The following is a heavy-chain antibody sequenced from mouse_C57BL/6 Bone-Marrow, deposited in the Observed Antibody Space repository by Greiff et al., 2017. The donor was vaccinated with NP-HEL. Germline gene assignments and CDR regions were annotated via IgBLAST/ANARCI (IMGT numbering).Heavy chain of an antibody. CDR2: ISNGGGST. D-gene: IGHD1-1*01. Sequence: EVQLVESGGGLVQPGGSLKLSCAASGFTFSDYYMYWVRQTPEKRLEWVAYISNGGGSTYYPDTVKGRFTISRDNAKNTLYLQMSRLKSEDTAMYYCARQGRSAGSSLYWYFDVWGTGTTVTVSS. V-gene: IGHV5-12*01. CDR3: ARQGRSAGSSLYWYFDV. J-gene: IGHJ1*03. CDR1: GFTFSDYY.